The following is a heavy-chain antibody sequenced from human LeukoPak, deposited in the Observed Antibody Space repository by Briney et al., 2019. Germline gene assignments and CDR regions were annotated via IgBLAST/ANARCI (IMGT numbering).Heavy chain of an antibody. Sequence: GGSLTLSCAASGFIFSSFAMSWLRQAPGRGLEWVSVISGTDDSTYCADSVKGRFTISRDNSKNTLYLQINSLRAEDTAVYYCAKARGTYDYDSGSSTFDYWGQGTLVTVSS. CDR2: ISGTDDST. D-gene: IGHD3-10*01. CDR3: AKARGTYDYDSGSSTFDY. V-gene: IGHV3-23*01. J-gene: IGHJ4*02. CDR1: GFIFSSFA.